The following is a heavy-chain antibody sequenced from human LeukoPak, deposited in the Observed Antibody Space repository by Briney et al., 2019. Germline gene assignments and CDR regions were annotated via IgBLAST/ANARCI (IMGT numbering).Heavy chain of an antibody. CDR2: ISSSSSYI. Sequence: PGGSLRLSCVASGFTFSSYSMNWVRQAPGKGLEWVSSISSSSSYIYYADSVKGRFTISRDNAKNSLYLQMNSLRAEDTAVYYCARTGRGYYDSSGYYYIWGQGTLVTVSS. J-gene: IGHJ4*02. CDR1: GFTFSSYS. D-gene: IGHD3-22*01. CDR3: ARTGRGYYDSSGYYYI. V-gene: IGHV3-21*01.